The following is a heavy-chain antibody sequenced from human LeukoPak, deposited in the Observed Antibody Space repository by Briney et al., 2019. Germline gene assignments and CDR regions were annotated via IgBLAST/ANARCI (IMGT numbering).Heavy chain of an antibody. CDR3: AKDSRFGEWFDY. Sequence: GGSLRLSCAASGFTFSSYAMSWVRQAPGKGLEWVSAISGSGGSTYYADPVKGRFTISRDNSKNTLYLQMNSLRAEDTAVYYCAKDSRFGEWFDYWGQGTLVTVSS. D-gene: IGHD3-10*01. CDR1: GFTFSSYA. V-gene: IGHV3-23*01. J-gene: IGHJ4*02. CDR2: ISGSGGST.